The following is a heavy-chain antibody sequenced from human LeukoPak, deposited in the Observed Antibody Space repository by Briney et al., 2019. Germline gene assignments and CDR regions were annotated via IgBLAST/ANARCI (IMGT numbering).Heavy chain of an antibody. CDR2: INPSGGST. Sequence: ASVKVSCTASGYTFTSYYMHWVRQAPGQGLEWMGIINPSGGSTSYAQKFQGRVTMTRDTSTSTVYMELSSLRSEDMAVYYCARAHSGWYSGPDGAFDIWGQGTMVTVSS. V-gene: IGHV1-46*01. CDR3: ARAHSGWYSGPDGAFDI. CDR1: GYTFTSYY. D-gene: IGHD6-19*01. J-gene: IGHJ3*02.